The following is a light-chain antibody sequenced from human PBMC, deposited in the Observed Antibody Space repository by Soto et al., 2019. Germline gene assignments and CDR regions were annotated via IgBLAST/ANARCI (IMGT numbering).Light chain of an antibody. CDR1: NIGSKS. CDR2: DDS. Sequence: VLTQPPSVSVAPGQTARITCGGDNIGSKSFHWYQQKPGQAPVLVVYDDSGRPSGIPERFSGSNSGNTATLTISRVEAGDEADYYCQVWDSGSDHPVFGGGTKLTVL. V-gene: IGLV3-21*02. CDR3: QVWDSGSDHPV. J-gene: IGLJ3*02.